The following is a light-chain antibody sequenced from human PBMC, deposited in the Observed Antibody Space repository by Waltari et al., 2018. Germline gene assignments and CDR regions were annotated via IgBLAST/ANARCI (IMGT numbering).Light chain of an antibody. CDR3: QHRFNWPLT. J-gene: IGKJ4*01. CDR2: DAS. CDR1: QSVSSY. Sequence: EVVLTQSPATLSLSPGERATLSCRASQSVSSYLAWYQQKPGKAPRLLISDASNRATVIPARFGSSGSWTDFTLTISSLEPEDSAVYYCQHRFNWPLTFGGGTKVEIK. V-gene: IGKV3-11*01.